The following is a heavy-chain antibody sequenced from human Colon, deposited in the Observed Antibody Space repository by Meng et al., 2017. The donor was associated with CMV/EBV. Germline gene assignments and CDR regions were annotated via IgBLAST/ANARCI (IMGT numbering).Heavy chain of an antibody. D-gene: IGHD3-16*01. J-gene: IGHJ1*01. Sequence: QGQLVQSGAEVRMPGASVKVSCKASGYSFTGYYIHWVRQAPGQGLEWMGWMDPTTGRTDYAQKFQGTVTMTRDTSISTAYSELSRLTSDDTAVYYCASHSSYVWGSHHWGQGTLVTVSS. V-gene: IGHV1-2*02. CDR3: ASHSSYVWGSHH. CDR1: GYSFTGYY. CDR2: MDPTTGRT.